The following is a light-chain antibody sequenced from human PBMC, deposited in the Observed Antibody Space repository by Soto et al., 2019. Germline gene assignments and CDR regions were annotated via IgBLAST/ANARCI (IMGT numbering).Light chain of an antibody. J-gene: IGKJ5*01. CDR2: SAS. CDR3: QQYGNSPPNT. V-gene: IGKV3-20*01. Sequence: IVLTQSPGTLSLSPGERATLSCRASQSVRSGYLAWYQQKPGQAPRLLIYSASTRATGIPDRFSGSGSGTDFTLTISRLEPEDFAVYYCQQYGNSPPNTFGQGTRLEI. CDR1: QSVRSGY.